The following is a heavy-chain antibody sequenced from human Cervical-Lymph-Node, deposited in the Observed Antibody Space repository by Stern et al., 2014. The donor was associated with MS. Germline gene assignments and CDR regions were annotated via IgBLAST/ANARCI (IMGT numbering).Heavy chain of an antibody. Sequence: QLVQSGAEVKKPGASVKVSCKASGYTFTSHYMHWVRQAPGQGLEWVGIINPSGDSASYAQKLQGRVTMTRDTSTSTVYMELSSLRSEDTAVYYCASGTGSKRPTGNYWGQGTLVTVSS. V-gene: IGHV1-46*01. CDR3: ASGTGSKRPTGNY. CDR2: INPSGDSA. J-gene: IGHJ4*02. CDR1: GYTFTSHY. D-gene: IGHD3/OR15-3a*01.